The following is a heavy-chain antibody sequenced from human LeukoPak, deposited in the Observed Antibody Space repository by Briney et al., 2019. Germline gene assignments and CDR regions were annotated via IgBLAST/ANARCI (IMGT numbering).Heavy chain of an antibody. D-gene: IGHD3-3*01. Sequence: SETLSLTCAVYGGSFSGYYWSWIRQPPGKGLEWIGEINHSGSTNYNPSLKSRVTISVDKSKNQFSLKLSSVTAADTAVYYCARGYDFLDVWGQGTTVTVSS. CDR1: GGSFSGYY. CDR2: INHSGST. V-gene: IGHV4-34*01. CDR3: ARGYDFLDV. J-gene: IGHJ6*02.